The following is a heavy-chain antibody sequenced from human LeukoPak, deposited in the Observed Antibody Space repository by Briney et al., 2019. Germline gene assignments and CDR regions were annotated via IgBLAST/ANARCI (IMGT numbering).Heavy chain of an antibody. V-gene: IGHV3-43*01. Sequence: PGGSLRLSCAASGFTFDDYTMHWVRQAPGKGLEWVSLISWDGGSTYYADSVKGRFTISRDNSKNSLYLQMNSLRTEDTALYYCAKDSGQFSSSYTPSAEYFQHWGQGTLVTVSS. CDR1: GFTFDDYT. D-gene: IGHD6-13*01. J-gene: IGHJ1*01. CDR3: AKDSGQFSSSYTPSAEYFQH. CDR2: ISWDGGST.